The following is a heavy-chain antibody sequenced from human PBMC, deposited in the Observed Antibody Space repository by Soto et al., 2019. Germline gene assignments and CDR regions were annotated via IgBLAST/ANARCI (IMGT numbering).Heavy chain of an antibody. D-gene: IGHD4-4*01. CDR3: ARGRYSNPIPYRVGY. CDR1: GYTFTGYY. V-gene: IGHV1-2*02. CDR2: INPNSGGT. Sequence: ASVKVSCKASGYTFTGYYMHWVRQAPGQGLEWMGWINPNSGGTNYAQEFQGRVTMTRDTSISTAYMELSRLRSDDTAVYYCARGRYSNPIPYRVGYWGQGTLVTV. J-gene: IGHJ4*02.